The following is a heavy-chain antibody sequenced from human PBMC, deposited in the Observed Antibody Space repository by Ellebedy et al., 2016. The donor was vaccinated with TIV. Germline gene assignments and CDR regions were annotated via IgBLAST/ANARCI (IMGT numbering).Heavy chain of an antibody. J-gene: IGHJ6*02. Sequence: GESLKISCAASGFTFSSYGMYWVRQTPGKGLEYVAFIWFDGSNEYYEDSVKGRFTISRDNSKNTLYLQMNSLRAEDTAAYYCARQFKKLTRPFGMDVWGQGTTVTVSS. D-gene: IGHD2-15*01. CDR3: ARQFKKLTRPFGMDV. CDR1: GFTFSSYG. CDR2: IWFDGSNE. V-gene: IGHV3-33*07.